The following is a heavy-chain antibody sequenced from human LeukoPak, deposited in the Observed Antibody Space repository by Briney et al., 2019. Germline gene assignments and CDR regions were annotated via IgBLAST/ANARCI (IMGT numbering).Heavy chain of an antibody. CDR3: ARSEYSSTWYGDYYYYYMDV. J-gene: IGHJ6*03. Sequence: GGSLRLSCAASGFTFSTFWMHWVRQAPGKGLVWVSRINSDGSSTVYADPVKGRFTISRDNAKNTLYLQMNSLRADDTAVYYCARSEYSSTWYGDYYYYYMDVWGKGTTVTVSS. CDR2: INSDGSST. CDR1: GFTFSTFW. V-gene: IGHV3-74*01. D-gene: IGHD6-13*01.